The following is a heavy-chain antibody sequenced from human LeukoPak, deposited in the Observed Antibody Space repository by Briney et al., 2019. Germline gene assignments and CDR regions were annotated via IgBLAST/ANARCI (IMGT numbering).Heavy chain of an antibody. D-gene: IGHD3-3*01. Sequence: SETLSLTCTVSGGSISSGGYYWSWIRQHPGKGLEWIGYIYYSRSTYYNPSLKSRVTISVDTSKNQFSLKLSSVTAADTTVYYCARGRNYDFWSGYLNWFDPWGQGTLVTVSS. CDR2: IYYSRST. V-gene: IGHV4-31*03. J-gene: IGHJ5*02. CDR3: ARGRNYDFWSGYLNWFDP. CDR1: GGSISSGGYY.